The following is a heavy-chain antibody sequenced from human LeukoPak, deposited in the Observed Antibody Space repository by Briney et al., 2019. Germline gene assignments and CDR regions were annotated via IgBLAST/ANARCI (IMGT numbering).Heavy chain of an antibody. Sequence: PSETLSLTCTVSGGSLSSDYRSWIRQPAGKGLEWIGRFYHSGTTEYNSSLKSRVTMSVCPSKNQFSLKLPSVTAAGTAVYYCARGDPGLYYYYGMDVWGPGATVTVSS. V-gene: IGHV4-4*07. J-gene: IGHJ6*02. CDR1: GGSLSSDY. CDR3: ARGDPGLYYYYGMDV. CDR2: FYHSGTT. D-gene: IGHD2-21*01.